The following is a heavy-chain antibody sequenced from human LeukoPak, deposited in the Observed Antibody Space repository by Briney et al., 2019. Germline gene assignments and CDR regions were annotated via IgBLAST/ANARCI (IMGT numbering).Heavy chain of an antibody. D-gene: IGHD3-22*01. CDR3: ARDPYKGNYYDSSGYLT. CDR1: GYTFTSYG. CDR2: ISAYNGNT. Sequence: GASVKVSCKASGYTFTSYGISWVRQAPGQGLEWMGWISAYNGNTNYAQKLQGSVTMTTDTSTSTAYMELRSLRSDDTAVYYCARDPYKGNYYDSSGYLTWGQGTLVTVSS. J-gene: IGHJ4*02. V-gene: IGHV1-18*01.